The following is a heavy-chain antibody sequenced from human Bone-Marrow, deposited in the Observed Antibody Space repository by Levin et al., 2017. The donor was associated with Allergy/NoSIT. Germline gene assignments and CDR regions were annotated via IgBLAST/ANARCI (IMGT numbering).Heavy chain of an antibody. J-gene: IGHJ5*01. CDR2: IYYSGST. CDR1: GASISSFY. CDR3: ARQAVPAAMNGFDS. D-gene: IGHD2-2*01. V-gene: IGHV4-59*08. Sequence: KTSETLSLTCTVSGASISSFYWSWNRQPPGKGLEWIGYIYYSGSTNYSPSLKSRVSMSADMSRNQVYLTMSSVTAADTAVYYCARQAVPAAMNGFDSWGQGTLVTVSS.